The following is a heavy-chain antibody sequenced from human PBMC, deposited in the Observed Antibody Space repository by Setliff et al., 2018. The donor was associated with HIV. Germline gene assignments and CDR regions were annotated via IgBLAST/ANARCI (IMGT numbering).Heavy chain of an antibody. Sequence: PSETLSLTCTVSGGSISIISYYWGWIRQPPGKGLEYIGSIYYSGSTYYNPSLKSRVTISVDTSKNQFSLKVRSVTAADTAVYYCARLGMTTVGIGDVFDIWGQGTMVTVSS. V-gene: IGHV4-39*01. D-gene: IGHD4-17*01. J-gene: IGHJ3*02. CDR3: ARLGMTTVGIGDVFDI. CDR2: IYYSGST. CDR1: GGSISIISYY.